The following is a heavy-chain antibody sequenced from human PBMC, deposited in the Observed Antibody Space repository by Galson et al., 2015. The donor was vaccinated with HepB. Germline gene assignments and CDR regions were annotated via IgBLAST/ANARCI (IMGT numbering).Heavy chain of an antibody. D-gene: IGHD5-12*01. CDR2: ISYDGSKT. J-gene: IGHJ4*01. V-gene: IGHV3-33*03. CDR3: AKDLSGYGTFDY. CDR1: GFSRYG. Sequence: SLRLSCAASGFSRYGMHWVRQAPGRGLEWVALISYDGSKTYYGDSVKGRFTISSDNSKNTLFLQMNSLRAEDTAVYYCAKDLSGYGTFDYWGHGTLVTVSS.